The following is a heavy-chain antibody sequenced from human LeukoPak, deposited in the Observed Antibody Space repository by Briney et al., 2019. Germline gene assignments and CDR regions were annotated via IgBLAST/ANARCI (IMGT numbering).Heavy chain of an antibody. CDR1: GGSISSGGYY. J-gene: IGHJ1*01. D-gene: IGHD4-17*01. CDR2: IYHSGST. V-gene: IGHV4-30-2*01. CDR3: ARESRLRPGAEYFQH. Sequence: PSETLSLTCTVSGGSISSGGYYWSWIRQPPGKGLEWIGYIYHSGSTYYNPSLESRVTISVDRSKNQFSLKLSSVTAADTAVYYCARESRLRPGAEYFQHWGQGTLVTVSS.